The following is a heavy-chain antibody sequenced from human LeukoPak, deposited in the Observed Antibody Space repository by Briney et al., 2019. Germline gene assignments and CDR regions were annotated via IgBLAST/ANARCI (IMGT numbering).Heavy chain of an antibody. CDR1: GFTFSSYA. CDR2: ISGSGGST. J-gene: IGHJ4*02. V-gene: IGHV3-23*01. D-gene: IGHD6-13*01. Sequence: QPGGSLRLSCAASGFTFSSYAMSWVRQAPGKGLEWVSAISGSGGSTYYADSVKGRFTISRDNSKYTLYLQMNSLRAEDTAVYYCAKDTGYSSSWYGPYFDYWGQGTLVTVSS. CDR3: AKDTGYSSSWYGPYFDY.